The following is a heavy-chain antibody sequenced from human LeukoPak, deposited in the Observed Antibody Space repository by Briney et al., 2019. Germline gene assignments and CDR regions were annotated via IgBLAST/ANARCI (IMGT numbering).Heavy chain of an antibody. Sequence: GESLKISCKGSGYSFTTYWISWVRQMPGKGLEWIGRIDPTDSYIDYSPSLQGHVTISADKSISTACLQWSSLKASDTAMYFCTTRRRDGYRFDYWGQGTLVTVSS. CDR1: GYSFTTYW. CDR2: IDPTDSYI. J-gene: IGHJ4*02. CDR3: TTRRRDGYRFDY. D-gene: IGHD5-24*01. V-gene: IGHV5-10-1*01.